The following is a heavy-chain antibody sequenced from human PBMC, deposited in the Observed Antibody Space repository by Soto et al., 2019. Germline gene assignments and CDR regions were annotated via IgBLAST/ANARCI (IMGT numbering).Heavy chain of an antibody. J-gene: IGHJ4*02. CDR3: AGGLRATYGSF. D-gene: IGHD1-26*01. Sequence: GGSLRLSCAAAGFTVSSHYMNWVRHAPGKGLEWVSVIYSAGTTYYADSVKGRFNVSRDNSKNTLYLQMNSLTVEDTAVYYCAGGLRATYGSFWGQGTLVTVSS. V-gene: IGHV3-66*01. CDR1: GFTVSSHY. CDR2: IYSAGTT.